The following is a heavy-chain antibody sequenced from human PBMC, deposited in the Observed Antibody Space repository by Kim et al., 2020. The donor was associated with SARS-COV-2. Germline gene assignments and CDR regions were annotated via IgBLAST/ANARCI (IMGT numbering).Heavy chain of an antibody. D-gene: IGHD2-15*01. CDR2: MSSSGSST. V-gene: IGHV3-23*01. CDR1: GFTFTNNG. Sequence: GGSLRLSCVVSGFTFTNNGMSWVRQAPGKGLEWVSTMSSSGSSTYYTNSVKGRFTISRDDSKSTLYLQMDSLRAEDTAVYYCAKRLYDCGNNFYYYWCQG. J-gene: IGHJ4*02. CDR3: AKRLYDCGNNFYYY.